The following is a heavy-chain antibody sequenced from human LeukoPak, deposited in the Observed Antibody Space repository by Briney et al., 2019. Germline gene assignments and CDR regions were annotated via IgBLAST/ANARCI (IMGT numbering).Heavy chain of an antibody. V-gene: IGHV1-2*06. CDR2: IDPNTGGT. Sequence: ASVKVSCKSSGYTFTNYYIHWVRQAPGQGLEWMGRIDPNTGGTKSAKNFQGRVTMTRDTSIRTAYMALSGLRSEDTAVYYCASLYDIVGNNVDYWGQGTLVTVSS. D-gene: IGHD3-9*01. CDR3: ASLYDIVGNNVDY. CDR1: GYTFTNYY. J-gene: IGHJ4*02.